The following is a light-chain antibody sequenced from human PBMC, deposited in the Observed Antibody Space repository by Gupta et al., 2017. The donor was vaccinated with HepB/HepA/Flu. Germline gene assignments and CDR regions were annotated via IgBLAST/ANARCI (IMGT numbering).Light chain of an antibody. CDR1: QGISSY. CDR2: AAS. CDR3: QQEDSSPRN. V-gene: IGKV1-8*01. J-gene: IGKJ4*01. Sequence: AIRMTQSPSSFSASTGDRVTITCRASQGISSYLAWYQQKPGKAPKLLIYAASTGESGVPSRFSGSGSGTDFTLTISCLQSEDLATYYCQQEDSSPRNFGWWTKVEIK.